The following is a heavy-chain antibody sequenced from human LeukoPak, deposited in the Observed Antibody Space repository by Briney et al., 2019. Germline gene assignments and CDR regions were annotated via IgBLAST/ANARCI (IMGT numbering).Heavy chain of an antibody. CDR1: GYSISSGYY. J-gene: IGHJ4*02. CDR3: AREGYFGSGSYYTSPLDY. CDR2: IYHSGNT. V-gene: IGHV4-38-2*02. Sequence: SETLSLTCAVSGYSISSGYYWGWIRQPPGKGLEWIGNIYHSGNTYYNPSLKSRVTISVDTSKNQFSLKLSSVTAADTAVYYCAREGYFGSGSYYTSPLDYWGQGTLVTVSS. D-gene: IGHD3-10*01.